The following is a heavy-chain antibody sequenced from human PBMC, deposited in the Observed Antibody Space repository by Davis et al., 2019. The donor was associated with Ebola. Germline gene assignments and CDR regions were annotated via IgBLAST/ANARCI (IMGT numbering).Heavy chain of an antibody. CDR1: GFTFSDYW. CDR2: IRQDGSQK. V-gene: IGHV3-7*03. D-gene: IGHD4-11*01. J-gene: IGHJ4*02. Sequence: GESLKISCAASGFTFSDYWMTWVRQAPGKGLEWVGNIRQDGSQKHYVDSVKGRFTISGDNAKNSVYLQMNSLRAEDTALYYCARDPPRNTAAGDSRSNFFDFWGQGTLVTVSS. CDR3: ARDPPRNTAAGDSRSNFFDF.